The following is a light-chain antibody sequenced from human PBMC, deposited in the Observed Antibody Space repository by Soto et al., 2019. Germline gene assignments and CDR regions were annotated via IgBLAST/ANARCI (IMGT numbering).Light chain of an antibody. CDR1: NNDIGNYKY. Sequence: QSALTQPASVSGSPGQSITISCTGTNNDIGNYKYVSWYQQYPGKAPKLMIYAVNKRPSGVPDRFSGSKSGYTAFLTISGLQPEDEADYYCSSFSATAILVFGTGTKVTV. J-gene: IGLJ1*01. V-gene: IGLV2-14*01. CDR3: SSFSATAILV. CDR2: AVN.